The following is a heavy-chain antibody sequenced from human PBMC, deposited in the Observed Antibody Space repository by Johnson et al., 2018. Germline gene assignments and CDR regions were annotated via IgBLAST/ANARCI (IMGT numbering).Heavy chain of an antibody. CDR1: GFTFSSYS. CDR3: ARDGDSSGYYHTCAFDI. V-gene: IGHV3-48*01. D-gene: IGHD3-22*01. CDR2: ISSSSSTI. Sequence: EVQLVESGGGLVQPGGSLRLSCAASGFTFSSYSMNWVRQAPGKGLEWVSYISSSSSTIYYADSVKGRFTISRDNAKNSLYLQMNSLRAEDTAVYYCARDGDSSGYYHTCAFDIWGQGTMVTVSS. J-gene: IGHJ3*02.